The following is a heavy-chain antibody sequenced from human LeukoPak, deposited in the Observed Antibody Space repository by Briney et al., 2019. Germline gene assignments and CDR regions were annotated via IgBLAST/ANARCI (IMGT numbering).Heavy chain of an antibody. D-gene: IGHD6-19*01. CDR3: ASYSSGWYFDY. CDR2: ISAYNGNT. J-gene: IGHJ4*02. V-gene: IGHV1-18*01. Sequence: ASVKLSCKASGYTFTSCGISWVRKAPGHGLEWMGWISAYNGNTNYAQKLQGRVTMATDTSTSTAYMELRSLRSDDTAVYYCASYSSGWYFDYWGQGTLVTVSS. CDR1: GYTFTSCG.